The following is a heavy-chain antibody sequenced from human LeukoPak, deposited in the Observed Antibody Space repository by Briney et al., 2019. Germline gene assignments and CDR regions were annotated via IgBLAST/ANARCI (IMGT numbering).Heavy chain of an antibody. V-gene: IGHV3-30*02. CDR3: ARPAIRETPPHTVTTTWFDP. Sequence: PGGSLRLSCAASGFTFSSYGMHWVRQAPGKGLEWVAFIRYDGSNKYYADSVKGRFTISRDNSKNTLYLQMNSLRAEDTAVYYCARPAIRETPPHTVTTTWFDPWGQGTLVTVSS. CDR1: GFTFSSYG. J-gene: IGHJ5*02. CDR2: IRYDGSNK. D-gene: IGHD4-17*01.